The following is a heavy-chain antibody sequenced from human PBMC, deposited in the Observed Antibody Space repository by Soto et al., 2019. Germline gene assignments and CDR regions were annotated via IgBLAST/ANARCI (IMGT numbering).Heavy chain of an antibody. V-gene: IGHV4-59*01. CDR3: ARTRALYSSGWYGWFDP. D-gene: IGHD6-19*01. J-gene: IGHJ5*02. CDR2: IYYSGST. CDR1: GGSISSYY. Sequence: PSETLSLTCTVSGGSISSYYLSWIRQPPGKGLEWIGYIYYSGSTNYNPSLRSRVTISVDTSKNQFSLKLSSVTAADTAVYYCARTRALYSSGWYGWFDPWGQGTLVTVSS.